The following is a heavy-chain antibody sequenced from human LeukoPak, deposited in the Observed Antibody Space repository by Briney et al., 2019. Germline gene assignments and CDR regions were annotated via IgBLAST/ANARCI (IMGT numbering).Heavy chain of an antibody. Sequence: PGGSLRLSCAASGFTFSSYSMNWVRQAPGKGLEWVSSISSSSSYIYYADSVKGRFTISRDNAKNSLYLQMNSLRAEDTAVYYCARDPQILTAMASPNFDYWGQGTLVTVSS. J-gene: IGHJ4*02. CDR1: GFTFSSYS. CDR2: ISSSSSYI. V-gene: IGHV3-21*01. CDR3: ARDPQILTAMASPNFDY. D-gene: IGHD5-18*01.